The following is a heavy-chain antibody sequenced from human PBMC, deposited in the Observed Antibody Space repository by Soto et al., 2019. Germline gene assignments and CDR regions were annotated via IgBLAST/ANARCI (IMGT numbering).Heavy chain of an antibody. J-gene: IGHJ5*02. Sequence: GGSLRLSCAASGFTFSSYSMNWVRQAPGKGLEWVSYISSSSSTIYYADSVKGRFTISRDNAKNSLYLQMNSLRDEDTAVYYCARGALPQYSGGWYWFDPWGQGTLVTVSS. CDR1: GFTFSSYS. V-gene: IGHV3-48*02. D-gene: IGHD6-19*01. CDR3: ARGALPQYSGGWYWFDP. CDR2: ISSSSSTI.